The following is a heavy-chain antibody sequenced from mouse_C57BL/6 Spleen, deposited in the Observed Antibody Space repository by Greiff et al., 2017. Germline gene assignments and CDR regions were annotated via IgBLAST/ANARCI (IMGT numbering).Heavy chain of an antibody. V-gene: IGHV1-9*01. CDR3: AKTTVGAKGFAY. CDR1: GYTFTGSW. Sequence: QVQLQQSGAELMKPGASVKLSCKATGYTFTGSWIEWVKQRPGHGLEWIGEILPGSGSTTYNEKFKGKATFTADTSSNTAYMQLSSLTTEDSAIYYCAKTTVGAKGFAYWGQGTLVTVSA. CDR2: ILPGSGST. J-gene: IGHJ3*01. D-gene: IGHD1-1*01.